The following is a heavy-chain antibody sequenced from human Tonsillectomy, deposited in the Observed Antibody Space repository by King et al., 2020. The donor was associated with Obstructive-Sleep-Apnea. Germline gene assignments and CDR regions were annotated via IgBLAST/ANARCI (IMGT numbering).Heavy chain of an antibody. J-gene: IGHJ2*01. CDR1: GYTFTSYY. D-gene: IGHD3-22*01. V-gene: IGHV1-46*03. CDR2: INPSGGST. Sequence: QLVQSGAEVKKPGASVKVSCKASGYTFTSYYMHWVRQAPGQGLEWMGIINPSGGSTSYAQKFQGRVTMTRDTSTSTVYMELSSLRSEDTAVYYCARGGITMIPEDLNWYFDLWGRGTLVTVSS. CDR3: ARGGITMIPEDLNWYFDL.